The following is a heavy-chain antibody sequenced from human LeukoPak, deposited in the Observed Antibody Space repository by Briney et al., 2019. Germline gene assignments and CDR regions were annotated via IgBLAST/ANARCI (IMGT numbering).Heavy chain of an antibody. CDR3: ARGGPWFGVYFDY. D-gene: IGHD3-10*01. CDR2: FYHGGST. V-gene: IGHV4-38-2*02. J-gene: IGHJ4*02. Sequence: SETLSLTCTVSGYSISTGYYWDWIRQPPGKGLEWIGTFYHGGSTYYNPSLKSRVTISVDTSKNQFSLKLNSVTAADTAVYYCARGGPWFGVYFDYWGQGTLVTVSS. CDR1: GYSISTGYY.